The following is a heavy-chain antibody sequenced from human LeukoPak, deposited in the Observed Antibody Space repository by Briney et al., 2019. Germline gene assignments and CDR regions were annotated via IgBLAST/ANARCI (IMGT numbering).Heavy chain of an antibody. J-gene: IGHJ4*02. D-gene: IGHD6-13*01. CDR3: ARGPTEAIIAAAGSAKLDY. Sequence: PSETLSLTCAVYGGSFSGYYWSWIRQPPGKELEWIGEINHSGSTNYNPSLKSRVTISVDTSKNQFSLKLSSVTAADTAVYYCARGPTEAIIAAAGSAKLDYWGQGTLVTVSS. V-gene: IGHV4-34*01. CDR2: INHSGST. CDR1: GGSFSGYY.